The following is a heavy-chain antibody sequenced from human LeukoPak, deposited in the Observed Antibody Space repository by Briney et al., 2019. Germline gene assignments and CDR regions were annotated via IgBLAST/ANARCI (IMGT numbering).Heavy chain of an antibody. D-gene: IGHD2-2*01. CDR3: ARLGVVVPAAVEIVAAENYFDY. J-gene: IGHJ4*02. V-gene: IGHV4-38-2*01. CDR1: GYSISSGYY. Sequence: SETLSLTCAVSGYSISSGYYWGWIRQPPGKGLEWIGSIYHSGSTYYNPSLKSRVTISVDTSKNQFSLKLSSVTAADTAVYYCARLGVVVPAAVEIVAAENYFDYWGQGTLVTVSS. CDR2: IYHSGST.